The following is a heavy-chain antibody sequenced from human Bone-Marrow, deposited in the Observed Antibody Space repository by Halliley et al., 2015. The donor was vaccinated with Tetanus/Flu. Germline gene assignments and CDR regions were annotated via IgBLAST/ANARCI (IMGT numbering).Heavy chain of an antibody. CDR3: ASQFVILPGSKGAFDV. V-gene: IGHV6-1*01. J-gene: IGHJ3*01. CDR1: GDSVSSNRAA. D-gene: IGHD2-2*01. Sequence: GLVKPSQTLSLTCGISGDSVSSNRAAWNWIRQSPSRGLEWLGRTYYRSKWYSDYAVSVTGRMTINPDTSKNQFSLQLSSVTPEDTAVYFCASQFVILPGSKGAFDVWGQGTMVTVSS. CDR2: TYYRSKWYS.